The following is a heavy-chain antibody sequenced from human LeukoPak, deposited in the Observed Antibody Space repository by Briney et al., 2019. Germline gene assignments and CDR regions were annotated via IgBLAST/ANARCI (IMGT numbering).Heavy chain of an antibody. J-gene: IGHJ5*02. CDR1: GFTFSNAW. V-gene: IGHV3-15*04. Sequence: GGSLRLSCAASGFTFSNAWMSWVRQAPGKGLEWVGRIESKTDGGTTDYAAPVKGRFTISRDDSKNTLYLQMNSLKTEDTAVYYCTTGYWAVSAAILTPDWFDPWGQGTLVTVSS. D-gene: IGHD2-2*02. CDR2: IESKTDGGTT. CDR3: TTGYWAVSAAILTPDWFDP.